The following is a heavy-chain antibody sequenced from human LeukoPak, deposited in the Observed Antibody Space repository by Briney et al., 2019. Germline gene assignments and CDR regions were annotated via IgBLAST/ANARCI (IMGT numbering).Heavy chain of an antibody. CDR3: AKGRFCTRTSCYRLTYYYYCGIDV. CDR1: GFTFSSYG. Sequence: PGGSLRLSCAASGFTFSSYGMNWVRQAPGKGLEWVAVITGNGSNKYYADSVKGRFTISRDNSKNTLYLQMDSLRAEDTAVYYCAKGRFCTRTSCYRLTYYYYCGIDVWGQGTTVAVSS. J-gene: IGHJ6*02. CDR2: ITGNGSNK. V-gene: IGHV3-30*18. D-gene: IGHD2-2*01.